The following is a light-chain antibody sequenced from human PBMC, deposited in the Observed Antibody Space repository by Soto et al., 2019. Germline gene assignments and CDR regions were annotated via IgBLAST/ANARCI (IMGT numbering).Light chain of an antibody. CDR3: PHYGSPPPYT. Sequence: EVVLTQSPGTLSLSPGERATLSCRASQSVSNNYFAWYQQKPGQAPRLLIFGSSDRATGIPDRFSGSGSGTDCTLTISRLEPEDFAVYYCPHYGSPPPYTCGQGTKLEIK. V-gene: IGKV3-20*01. CDR1: QSVSNNY. J-gene: IGKJ2*01. CDR2: GSS.